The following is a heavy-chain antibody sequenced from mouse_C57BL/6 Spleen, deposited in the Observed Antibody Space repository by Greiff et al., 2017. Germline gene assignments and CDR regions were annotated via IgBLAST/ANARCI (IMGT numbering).Heavy chain of an antibody. CDR2: IDPSDSET. J-gene: IGHJ2*01. CDR1: GYTFTSSW. D-gene: IGHD6-1*01. Sequence: QVQLQQPGAELVRPGSSVKLSCKASGYTFTSSWMHWVKQRPIQGLEWIGNIDPSDSETHYNQKFKDKATLTVDKSSSTAYMQLSSLTSEDSAVYYCARGGARGDFDDWGQGTTLTVSS. V-gene: IGHV1-52*01. CDR3: ARGGARGDFDD.